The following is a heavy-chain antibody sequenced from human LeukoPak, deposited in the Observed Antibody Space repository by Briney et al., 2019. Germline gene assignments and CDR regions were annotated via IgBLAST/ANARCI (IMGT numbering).Heavy chain of an antibody. CDR3: ARGGGPIWFGELDGNYFDY. CDR1: GYTFRNHG. CDR2: ISTYNGNT. Sequence: ASVKVSCQASGYTFRNHGFIWVRQAPGQRLEWMGWISTYNGNTKYAQKFQGRVTMTTDTSASTTYMELRSLTSDDAAVYYCARGGGPIWFGELDGNYFDYWGQGTLVTVSS. V-gene: IGHV1-18*01. D-gene: IGHD3-10*01. J-gene: IGHJ4*02.